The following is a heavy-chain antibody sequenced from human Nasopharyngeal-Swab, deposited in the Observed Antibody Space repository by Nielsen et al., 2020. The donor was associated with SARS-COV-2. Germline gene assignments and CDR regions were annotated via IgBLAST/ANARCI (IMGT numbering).Heavy chain of an antibody. D-gene: IGHD1-26*01. CDR1: DDSLRRGGFY. Sequence: SETLSLTCSVSDDSLRRGGFYWTWIRQPAGRGLEVIGRTSIRGTTNYSPPFKNRVTMSLDTSKKQFFLRLASVSAADTAIYYCARGRPGTYYTYYHGLDVWGQGTTVTVSS. V-gene: IGHV4-61*02. CDR2: TSIRGTT. CDR3: ARGRPGTYYTYYHGLDV. J-gene: IGHJ6*02.